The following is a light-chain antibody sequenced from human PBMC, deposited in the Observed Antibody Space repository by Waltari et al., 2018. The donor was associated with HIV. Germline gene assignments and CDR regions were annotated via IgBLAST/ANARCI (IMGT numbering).Light chain of an antibody. Sequence: QSALTQPASVSGAPGQSITISCTGPSRDVGSYDYVSWYQQHPGKAPKLMIFEVSHRPSGVSDRFSGSKSGNTASLTISGLLADDEADYYCSSYTSTTTVIFGGGTKVTVL. CDR3: SSYTSTTTVI. V-gene: IGLV2-14*01. CDR1: SRDVGSYDY. J-gene: IGLJ2*01. CDR2: EVS.